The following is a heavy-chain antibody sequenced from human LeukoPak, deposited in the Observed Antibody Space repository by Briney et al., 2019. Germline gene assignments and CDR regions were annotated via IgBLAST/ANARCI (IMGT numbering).Heavy chain of an antibody. J-gene: IGHJ6*03. CDR2: ISAYNGNT. CDR1: GCTFTSYG. Sequence: ASVKVSCKASGCTFTSYGISWVRQAPGQGLEWMGWISAYNGNTNYAQKLQGRVTMTTDTSTSTAYMELRSLRSDDTAVYYCARESAITIFGVVTPPMDVWGKGTTVTVSS. CDR3: ARESAITIFGVVTPPMDV. V-gene: IGHV1-18*01. D-gene: IGHD3-3*01.